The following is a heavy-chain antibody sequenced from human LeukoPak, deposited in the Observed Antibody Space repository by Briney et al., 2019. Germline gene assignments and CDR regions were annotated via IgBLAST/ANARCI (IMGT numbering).Heavy chain of an antibody. CDR3: ARGIPRYSSAWYAGDY. CDR2: IHYSGST. V-gene: IGHV4-59*01. D-gene: IGHD6-19*01. CDR1: GGSISSYY. Sequence: SETLSLTCTVSGGSISSYYWSWIRQPPGKGLEWIGYIHYSGSTNYNPSLKSRVTISVDTSKNQFSLKMSSVTAADTAVYYCARGIPRYSSAWYAGDYWGQGILVTVSS. J-gene: IGHJ4*02.